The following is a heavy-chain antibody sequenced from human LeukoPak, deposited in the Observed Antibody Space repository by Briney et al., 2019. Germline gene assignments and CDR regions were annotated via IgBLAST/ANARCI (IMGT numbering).Heavy chain of an antibody. D-gene: IGHD5-12*01. J-gene: IGHJ4*02. CDR3: TTKVMRGNLGDDYDD. Sequence: GGSLRLSCSVSGVTFRNYGMHWVRQAPGKGLEWVALISSDGIDKLYGASVKGRFTISRDDSKSTLYLQMNSLTAEDTAVYYCTTKVMRGNLGDDYDDWGQGTLVTVSS. CDR2: ISSDGIDK. V-gene: IGHV3-30*03. CDR1: GVTFRNYG.